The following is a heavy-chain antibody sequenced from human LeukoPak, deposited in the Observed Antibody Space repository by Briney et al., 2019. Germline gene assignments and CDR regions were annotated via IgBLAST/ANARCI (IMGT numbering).Heavy chain of an antibody. D-gene: IGHD5-18*01. Sequence: ASVKVSCKASGYTFTSYDINWVRQATGQGLEWMGWMNPNSGNTGYAQKFQGRVTMTRNTSISTAYMELSSLRSEDTAVYYCARRIQLWSHHPYYYHYMDVWGKGTTVTVSS. CDR2: MNPNSGNT. J-gene: IGHJ6*03. V-gene: IGHV1-8*01. CDR3: ARRIQLWSHHPYYYHYMDV. CDR1: GYTFTSYD.